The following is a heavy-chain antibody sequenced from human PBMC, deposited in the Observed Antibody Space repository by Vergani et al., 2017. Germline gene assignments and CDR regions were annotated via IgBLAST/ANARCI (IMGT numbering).Heavy chain of an antibody. D-gene: IGHD6-13*01. J-gene: IGHJ4*02. Sequence: QMQLVQSGPEVKKPGTSVKVSCKASGFTFTSSAMQWVRQARGQRLEWIGWIVVGSGNTNYAQKFQERVTITRDMSTSTAYMELSSLRSEDTAVYXCAADPSGGQQLTNFDYWGQGTLVTVSS. V-gene: IGHV1-58*02. CDR1: GFTFTSSA. CDR2: IVVGSGNT. CDR3: AADPSGGQQLTNFDY.